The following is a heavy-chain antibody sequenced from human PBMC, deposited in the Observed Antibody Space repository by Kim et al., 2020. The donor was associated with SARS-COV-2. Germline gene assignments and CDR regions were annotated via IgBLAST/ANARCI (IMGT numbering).Heavy chain of an antibody. CDR2: T. V-gene: IGHV4-34*01. Sequence: TNYHPSLKSRVTISVDTSKNQFSLKLSSVTAADTAVYYCAIGAEGVAFDIWGQGTMVTVSS. J-gene: IGHJ3*02. CDR3: AIGAEGVAFDI. D-gene: IGHD3-16*01.